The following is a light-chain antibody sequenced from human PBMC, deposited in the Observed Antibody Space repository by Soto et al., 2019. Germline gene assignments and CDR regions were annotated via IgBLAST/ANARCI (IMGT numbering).Light chain of an antibody. J-gene: IGLJ2*01. CDR1: SSNIGPTYD. CDR3: QSYDSSLRVSI. Sequence: QSVLTQPPSVSGAPGQRVTISCTGSSSNIGPTYDVHWYQQLPGTAPKLLIYANTNRPSRHSGSRSGSSASLAITGLQADDEADYYCQSYDSSLRVSIFGGGTKLTVL. CDR2: ANT. V-gene: IGLV1-40*01.